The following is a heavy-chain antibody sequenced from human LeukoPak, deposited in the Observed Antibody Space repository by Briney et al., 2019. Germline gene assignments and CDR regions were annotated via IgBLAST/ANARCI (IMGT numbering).Heavy chain of an antibody. CDR3: AKDIWADYYYYYMDV. Sequence: GGSLRLSCAASGFTFSSYEMNWVRRAPGKGLEWGSGIGWNSGSIGYADSVKGRFTISRDNAKNSLYLQMNSLRAEDTALYYCAKDIWADYYYYYMDVWGKGTTVTISS. D-gene: IGHD3-16*01. V-gene: IGHV3-9*01. J-gene: IGHJ6*03. CDR2: IGWNSGSI. CDR1: GFTFSSYE.